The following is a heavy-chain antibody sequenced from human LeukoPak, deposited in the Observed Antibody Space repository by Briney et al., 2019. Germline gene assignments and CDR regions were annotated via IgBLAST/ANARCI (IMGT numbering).Heavy chain of an antibody. D-gene: IGHD5-18*01. V-gene: IGHV3-53*04. CDR1: GFTVSSNY. CDR3: ARGVLGYSYGFDY. CDR2: IFSGGPT. Sequence: GGSLRLSCAASGFTVSSNYMSWVRQAPGKGLEWVSVIFSGGPTSYADSVKGRFTISRHNSENTLYLQMNSLRGEDTAVYYCARGVLGYSYGFDYWGQGTLVTVSS. J-gene: IGHJ4*02.